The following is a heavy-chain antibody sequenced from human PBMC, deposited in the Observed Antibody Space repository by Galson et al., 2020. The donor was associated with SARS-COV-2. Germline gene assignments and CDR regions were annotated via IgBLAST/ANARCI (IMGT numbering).Heavy chain of an antibody. CDR3: ARGNGSGAYLIDY. J-gene: IGHJ4*02. CDR2: MWSDGSDE. Sequence: GESLKISCATSGFSFMKYAMHWVRQAPGKGLEWVALMWSDGSDENYADSVKGRFTISRDNSKNTLYLQINNLRVEDTAMYYCARGNGSGAYLIDYCGQGTLVTVSS. V-gene: IGHV3-33*01. D-gene: IGHD1-1*01. CDR1: GFSFMKYA.